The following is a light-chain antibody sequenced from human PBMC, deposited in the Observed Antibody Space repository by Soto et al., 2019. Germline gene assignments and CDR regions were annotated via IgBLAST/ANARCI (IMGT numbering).Light chain of an antibody. CDR3: TSYTSSSTLYV. Sequence: QSALTQPASVSGSPGQSITISCTGTSSDVGGYNYVSWYQQHPGKAPKLMIYDVKNRASGASNRFSGSKSGNTASPTISGLQAEDEADYYCTSYTSSSTLYVFGTGTKLTVL. CDR1: SSDVGGYNY. V-gene: IGLV2-14*01. J-gene: IGLJ1*01. CDR2: DVK.